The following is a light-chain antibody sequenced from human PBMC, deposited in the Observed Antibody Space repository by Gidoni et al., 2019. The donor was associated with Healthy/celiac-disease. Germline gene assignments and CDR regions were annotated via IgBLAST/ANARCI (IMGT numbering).Light chain of an antibody. CDR2: GAS. V-gene: IGKV3-15*01. Sequence: EIVMTQSTATLSVSPGERATLSCRASQSVSSNLACYQQKPGQAPRLLIYGASTRATGIPARFSGSGSGTEFTLTISSLQSEDFAVYFCQQYNNWSLTFGGGTKVEIK. CDR3: QQYNNWSLT. J-gene: IGKJ4*01. CDR1: QSVSSN.